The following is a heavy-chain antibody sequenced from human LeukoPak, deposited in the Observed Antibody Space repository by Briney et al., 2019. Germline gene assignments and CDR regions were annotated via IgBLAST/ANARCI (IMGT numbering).Heavy chain of an antibody. V-gene: IGHV1-18*01. CDR2: ISAYNGNT. D-gene: IGHD3-22*01. J-gene: IGHJ4*02. CDR3: ARGSQRDYYDSSGYSPRDY. CDR1: GYTFTSYG. Sequence: GASVKVSCKASGYTFTSYGISWVRQAPGQGLEWMGWISAYNGNTNYAQKLQGRVTMTTDTSTSTAYMEMSSLRSEDTAVYYCARGSQRDYYDSSGYSPRDYWGQGTLVTVSS.